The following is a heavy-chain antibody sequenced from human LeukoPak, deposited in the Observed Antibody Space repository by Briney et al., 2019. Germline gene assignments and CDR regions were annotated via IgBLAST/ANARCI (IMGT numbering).Heavy chain of an antibody. Sequence: GGSLRLSCVASGFTFSSYAMSWVRQAPGKGLEWVSAIGGSGSSTYYADSVKGRFTISRDNSNNTLYLQMNSLRAEDTAAYYCAKDQSGYCTGGSCSAFDYWGQGTLVTVSS. CDR2: IGGSGSST. D-gene: IGHD2-15*01. V-gene: IGHV3-23*01. CDR1: GFTFSSYA. J-gene: IGHJ4*02. CDR3: AKDQSGYCTGGSCSAFDY.